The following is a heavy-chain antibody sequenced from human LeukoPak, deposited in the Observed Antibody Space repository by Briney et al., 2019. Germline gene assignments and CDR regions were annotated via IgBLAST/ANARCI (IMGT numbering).Heavy chain of an antibody. D-gene: IGHD1-26*01. Sequence: PSETLSLTCSVSGGSMNNYYWSWIRRPPGRGLEWIGYIHYTGATSYSPSLKSRVTISLDTPKNEFSLKLSSVTAADTAVYYCARYTGTDSGRSLDPWSQGTLVTVSS. CDR3: ARYTGTDSGRSLDP. J-gene: IGHJ5*02. CDR1: GGSMNNYY. V-gene: IGHV4-59*01. CDR2: IHYTGAT.